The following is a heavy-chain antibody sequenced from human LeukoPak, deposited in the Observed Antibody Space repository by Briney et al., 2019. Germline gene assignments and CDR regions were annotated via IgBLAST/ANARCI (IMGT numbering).Heavy chain of an antibody. J-gene: IGHJ4*02. CDR1: GFTFSSYA. Sequence: GGSLRLSCAASGFTFSSYAMHWVRQAPGKGLEWVAVISYDGSNKYYADSVKGRFTISRDNSKNTLYLQMNSLRAEDTAVYYCARALEDYYDSSGSPFDYWGQGTLVTVSS. V-gene: IGHV3-30*04. CDR2: ISYDGSNK. D-gene: IGHD3-22*01. CDR3: ARALEDYYDSSGSPFDY.